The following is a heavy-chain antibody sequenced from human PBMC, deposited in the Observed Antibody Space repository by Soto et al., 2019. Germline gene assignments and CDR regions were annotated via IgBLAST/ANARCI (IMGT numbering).Heavy chain of an antibody. D-gene: IGHD6-19*01. CDR3: AGGTGWLTEF. J-gene: IGHJ4*02. CDR2: IERDGSEK. Sequence: EVHLVESGGGLVQPGGSLRLSCVDSGLTFSRNWMNWVRQAPGKGLEWVAIIERDGSEKLYVDSVKGRFTISRDNTKKSLFLQMDRLRVEDTAVYYCAGGTGWLTEFWGQGTLVTVAS. V-gene: IGHV3-7*01. CDR1: GLTFSRNW.